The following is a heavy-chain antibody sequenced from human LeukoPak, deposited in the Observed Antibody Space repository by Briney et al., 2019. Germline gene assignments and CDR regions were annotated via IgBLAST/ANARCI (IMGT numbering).Heavy chain of an antibody. CDR1: GFTLSSYE. CDR2: ISRTGNSI. Sequence: QPGGSLRLSCAASGFTLSSYEMNWVRLAPGKGLEWISYISRTGNSIYYADSVKGRFTISRDSAKNSLYLQMNSLRAEDTAVYYCARGPYSSYWYVDYWGQGTLVTVAS. J-gene: IGHJ4*02. V-gene: IGHV3-48*03. CDR3: ARGPYSSYWYVDY. D-gene: IGHD6-6*01.